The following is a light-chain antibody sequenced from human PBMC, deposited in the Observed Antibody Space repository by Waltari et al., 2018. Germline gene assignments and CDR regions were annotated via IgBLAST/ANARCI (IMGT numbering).Light chain of an antibody. J-gene: IGKJ3*01. CDR2: WAS. CDR3: QQYYTVPVS. CDR1: QTVLDTSNNKNY. V-gene: IGKV4-1*01. Sequence: DIVMTQSPDSLAVSLCERATIHCKSSQTVLDTSNNKNYLAWYQQKSGQPPKVLVYWASTRESGVPDRFSGSGSGTDFTLTIDNLQADDVAIYYCQQYYTVPVSFGPGTTVDLK.